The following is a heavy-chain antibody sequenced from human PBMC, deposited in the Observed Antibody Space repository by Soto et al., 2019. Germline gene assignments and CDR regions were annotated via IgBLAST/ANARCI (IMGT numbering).Heavy chain of an antibody. Sequence: SVKVSCKASGGTFSSYAISWVRQAPGQGLEWMGGIIPIFGTANYAQKFQGRVTITADESTSTAYMELSSLRSEDTAVYYCARDQTPPKIAVAGTPFLGPFDYWGQGTLVTV. CDR1: GGTFSSYA. V-gene: IGHV1-69*13. D-gene: IGHD6-19*01. CDR3: ARDQTPPKIAVAGTPFLGPFDY. J-gene: IGHJ4*02. CDR2: IIPIFGTA.